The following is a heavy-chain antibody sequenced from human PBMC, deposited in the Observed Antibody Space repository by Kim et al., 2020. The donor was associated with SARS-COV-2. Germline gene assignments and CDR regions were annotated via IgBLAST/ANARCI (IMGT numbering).Heavy chain of an antibody. CDR1: GFTFSSYE. CDR2: ISSSGSTI. Sequence: GGSLRLSCAASGFTFSSYEMNWVRQAPGKGLEWVSYISSSGSTIYYADSVKGRFTISRDNAKNSLYLQMNSLRAEDTAVYYCARDMRIAAAGTVDYWGQGTLVTVSS. J-gene: IGHJ4*02. V-gene: IGHV3-48*03. CDR3: ARDMRIAAAGTVDY. D-gene: IGHD6-13*01.